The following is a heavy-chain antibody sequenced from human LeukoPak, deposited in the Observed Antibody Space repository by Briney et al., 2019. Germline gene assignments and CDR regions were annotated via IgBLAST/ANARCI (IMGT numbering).Heavy chain of an antibody. CDR3: AKDRGLRFLEWFLFDY. CDR1: GFTVSSNS. CDR2: IYSDNT. Sequence: GGSLRLSCTVSGFTVSSNSMSWVRQAPGKGLEWVSFIYSDNTHYSDSVKGRFTISRDNSKNTLYLQMNSLRAEDTAVYYCAKDRGLRFLEWFLFDYWGQGTLVTVSS. V-gene: IGHV3-66*03. J-gene: IGHJ4*02. D-gene: IGHD3-3*01.